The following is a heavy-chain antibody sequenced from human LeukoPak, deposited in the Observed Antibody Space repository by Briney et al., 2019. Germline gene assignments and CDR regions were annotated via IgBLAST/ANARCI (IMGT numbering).Heavy chain of an antibody. Sequence: SETLSLTCTVSGGSISSYYWSWLRQPPGKGLEWIGSIYYSGTTNYNPSLKTRVTISVDTSKNQFSLKLSSVTAADTAMYFCARDMESGSTRGRAFNIWGQGTMVTVSS. D-gene: IGHD1-26*01. CDR1: GGSISSYY. CDR2: IYYSGTT. CDR3: ARDMESGSTRGRAFNI. V-gene: IGHV4-59*01. J-gene: IGHJ3*02.